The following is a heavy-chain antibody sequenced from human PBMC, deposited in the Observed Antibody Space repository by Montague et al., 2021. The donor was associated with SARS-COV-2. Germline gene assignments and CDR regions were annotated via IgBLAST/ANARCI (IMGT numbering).Heavy chain of an antibody. CDR3: AREGYRSGSFYIDY. D-gene: IGHD1-26*01. CDR1: RLPFNGYA. V-gene: IGHV3-30*04. CDR2: ISHDESNH. Sequence: SLRLSCAASRLPFNGYAMHWVRQAPDKGLEWLTFISHDESNHRYADSVKGRFTISRDNSKSTLYLQMDSLRPEDTAVYYCAREGYRSGSFYIDYWGQGTLVTVSS. J-gene: IGHJ4*01.